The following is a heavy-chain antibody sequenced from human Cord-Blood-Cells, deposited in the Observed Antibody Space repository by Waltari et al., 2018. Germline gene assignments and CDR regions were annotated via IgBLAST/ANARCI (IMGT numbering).Heavy chain of an antibody. Sequence: QVQLVQSGAAAKKPRSPVKGSCKASGGTFSSYATSWVRQATGQGLEWMGRIIPILVIANYAQKYQGRVTITADKSTSTAYMELSSLRSEDTAVYYCASSYCSGGSCSYYFDYWGQGTLVTVSS. CDR3: ASSYCSGGSCSYYFDY. V-gene: IGHV1-69*09. D-gene: IGHD2-15*01. CDR2: IIPILVIA. J-gene: IGHJ4*02. CDR1: GGTFSSYA.